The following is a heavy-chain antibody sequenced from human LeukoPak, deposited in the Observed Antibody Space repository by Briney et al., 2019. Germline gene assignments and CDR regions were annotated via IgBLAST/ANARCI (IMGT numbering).Heavy chain of an antibody. V-gene: IGHV3-48*01. J-gene: IGHJ4*02. CDR1: GFTFSSYS. Sequence: DPGGSLRLSCAASGFTFSSYSMNWVRQAPGKGLEWVSYISSSSSTIYYADSVKGRFTISRDNAKNSLYLQMNSLRAEDTAVYYCARTSGRQVPYYYFDYWGQGTLVTVSS. CDR2: ISSSSSTI. D-gene: IGHD6-19*01. CDR3: ARTSGRQVPYYYFDY.